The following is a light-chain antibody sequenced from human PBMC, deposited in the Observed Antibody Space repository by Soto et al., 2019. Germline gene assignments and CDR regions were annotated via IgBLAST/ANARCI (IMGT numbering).Light chain of an antibody. CDR1: QSVSSSY. V-gene: IGKV3-20*01. CDR2: GAS. J-gene: IGKJ2*01. Sequence: EIVLTQSPGTLSLSPGERATLSCRASQSVSSSYLAWYQQKPGQAPRLLIYGASSRATGIPDRFSGSGSGTDFTVTISILEPEDFAVYYCQHYGISPLYTFGQGTKLEIK. CDR3: QHYGISPLYT.